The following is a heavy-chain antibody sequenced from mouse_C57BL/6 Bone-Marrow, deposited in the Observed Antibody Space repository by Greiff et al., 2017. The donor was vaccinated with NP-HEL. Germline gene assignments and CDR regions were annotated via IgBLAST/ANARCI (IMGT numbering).Heavy chain of an antibody. J-gene: IGHJ1*03. D-gene: IGHD2-4*01. CDR3: ANMITTGYWYFGV. CDR2: ITPSNGGT. Sequence: QVQLQQPGTELVKPGASVKLSCKASGYTFTSYWMHWVKQRPGQGLEWIGNITPSNGGTNYNEKFKSKATLTVDKSSSQAYMQLSSLTSEDSACYYCANMITTGYWYFGVWGTGTTVTVSS. V-gene: IGHV1-53*01. CDR1: GYTFTSYW.